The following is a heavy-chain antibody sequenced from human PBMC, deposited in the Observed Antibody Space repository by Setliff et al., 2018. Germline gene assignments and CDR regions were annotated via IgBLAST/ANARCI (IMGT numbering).Heavy chain of an antibody. CDR3: ARDASFGFDV. CDR1: GDSINHFF. J-gene: IGHJ6*02. Sequence: SETLSLTCSVSGDSINHFFWTWVRLSPGKGLEWIGYIDYSGGATYNPSLRGRASIAIGASKAHFSLDLRTVTTADTAVYYCARDASFGFDVWGPGITVTVSS. D-gene: IGHD2-2*01. V-gene: IGHV4-59*01. CDR2: IDYSGGA.